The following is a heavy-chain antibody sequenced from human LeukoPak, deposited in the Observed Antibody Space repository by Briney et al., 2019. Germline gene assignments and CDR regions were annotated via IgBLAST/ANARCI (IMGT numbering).Heavy chain of an antibody. CDR2: IYTSAST. V-gene: IGHV4-4*07. Sequence: SETLSLTCTVSGGSISSYYWSWIRQPPGKGLEWIGRIYTSASTNSTPSLTTRVTMSVDTSKNQFSLKLSTMAAADTAVYYCARDLSSWFDYWGQGTLVTVSS. J-gene: IGHJ4*02. CDR3: ARDLSSWFDY. CDR1: GGSISSYY. D-gene: IGHD6-13*01.